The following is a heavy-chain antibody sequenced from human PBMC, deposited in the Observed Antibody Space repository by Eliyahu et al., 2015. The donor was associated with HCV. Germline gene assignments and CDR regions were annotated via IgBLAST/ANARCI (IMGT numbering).Heavy chain of an antibody. D-gene: IGHD6-13*01. Sequence: EVQLLQSGAEVKKPGESLRISCEGXGYXFSNFWXAWVRQXPDKGLEWIGRIDPRDSYINLTPSFRGHVNIYTDKSISTAYLQWRSLRTSDTAIYYCARRVSGTWYVDAWGQGTLVTVSS. CDR3: ARRVSGTWYVDA. CDR1: GYXFSNFW. CDR2: IDPRDSYI. V-gene: IGHV5-10-1*03. J-gene: IGHJ5*02.